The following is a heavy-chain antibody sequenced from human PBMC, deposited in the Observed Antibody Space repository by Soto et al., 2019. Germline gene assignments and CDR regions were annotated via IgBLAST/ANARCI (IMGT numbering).Heavy chain of an antibody. Sequence: WGSLRLSCAVSGFTFSTYSMSWVRQAPGKGLEWVSGISGSGDSTDYADSVKGRFTISRDNSKNTLFLQMNSLRADDTAVYFCAKVAWEVCCGQGSLVTVSS. D-gene: IGHD1-26*01. J-gene: IGHJ4*02. CDR2: ISGSGDST. CDR1: GFTFSTYS. CDR3: AKVAWEVC. V-gene: IGHV3-23*01.